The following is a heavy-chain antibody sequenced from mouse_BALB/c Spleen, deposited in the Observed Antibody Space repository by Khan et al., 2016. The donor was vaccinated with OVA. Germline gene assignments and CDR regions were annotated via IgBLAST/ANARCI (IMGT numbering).Heavy chain of an antibody. J-gene: IGHJ4*01. Sequence: EVELVESGGGLVKPGGSLKLSCSVSGFTFSSYAMSWVRQTPEKRLECVATISTAGHYTIYQHSLKGRFTISRDKAENTLYLQMSSLRSEDPAMYYCARSLVDYHAMDYWGQGTSVTVSS. V-gene: IGHV5-9-3*01. D-gene: IGHD2-2*01. CDR2: ISTAGHYT. CDR1: GFTFSSYA. CDR3: ARSLVDYHAMDY.